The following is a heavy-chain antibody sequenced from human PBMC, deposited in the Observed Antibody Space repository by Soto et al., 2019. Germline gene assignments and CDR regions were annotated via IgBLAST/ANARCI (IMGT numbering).Heavy chain of an antibody. Sequence: QVQLQESGPGLVKPSQTLSLTCTVSGGSISSGGYYWSWILQHPGKGLEWIGYIYYSGSTYYNPSLKSRVTTSVDTSKNQFSLKLSSVTAADTAVYYCARVGLDEWLLDYWGQGTLVTVSS. CDR3: ARVGLDEWLLDY. CDR2: IYYSGST. J-gene: IGHJ4*02. V-gene: IGHV4-31*03. CDR1: GGSISSGGYY. D-gene: IGHD3-3*01.